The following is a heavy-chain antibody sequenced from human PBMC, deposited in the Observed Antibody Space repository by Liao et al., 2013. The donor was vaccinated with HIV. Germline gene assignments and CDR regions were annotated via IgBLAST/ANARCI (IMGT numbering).Heavy chain of an antibody. CDR3: AKYSSGWYPFYFDY. CDR2: IYYSGST. V-gene: IGHV4-59*01. Sequence: QVQLQESGPGLVKPSETLSLTCTVSGGSIRSYYWSWIRQPPGKGLEWIGYIYYSGSTNYNPSLKSRVTISVDTSKNQFSLKLSSVTAADTAVYYCAKYSSGWYPFYFDYWAREPWSPSPQ. D-gene: IGHD6-19*01. J-gene: IGHJ4*02. CDR1: GGSIRSYY.